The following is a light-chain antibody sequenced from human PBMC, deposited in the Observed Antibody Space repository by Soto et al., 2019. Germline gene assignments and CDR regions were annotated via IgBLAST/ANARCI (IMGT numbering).Light chain of an antibody. Sequence: DIQMTQSPSSLSASVGGRVAITCRASQSISSYLNWYQQKPGKAPKLLIYAASSLQSGVPGRFSGSGSGTDFTLIISSLQPEDFATYFCQQGDSFPFTFGGGTKVDIK. CDR2: AAS. CDR1: QSISSY. V-gene: IGKV1-39*01. J-gene: IGKJ4*01. CDR3: QQGDSFPFT.